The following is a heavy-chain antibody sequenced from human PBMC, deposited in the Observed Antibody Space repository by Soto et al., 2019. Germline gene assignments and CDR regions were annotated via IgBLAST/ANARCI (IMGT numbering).Heavy chain of an antibody. J-gene: IGHJ4*02. CDR3: AKEAVYSGSSWDF. V-gene: IGHV3-23*01. D-gene: IGHD6-6*01. CDR1: GFTFSSNA. Sequence: EVQLLESGGGWVQPGGSLRLSCAASGFTFSSNAMSWVRQAPGKGLEWVSGISGSGGNIYYADSVKGRFTISRDNSKNTLQLQMNGLRGDDTAVYYCAKEAVYSGSSWDFWGQGTLVTVSS. CDR2: ISGSGGNI.